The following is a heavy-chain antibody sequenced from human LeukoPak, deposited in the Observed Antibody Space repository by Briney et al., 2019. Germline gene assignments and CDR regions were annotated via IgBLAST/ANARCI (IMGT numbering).Heavy chain of an antibody. Sequence: SETLSLTCAVYGGSFSGYYWSWIRQPPGKGLEWIGEINHSGSTNYNPSLKSRVTISVDTSKNQFSLKLSSVTAADTAVYYCAGFDYPFYFGYWGQGTLVTVSS. D-gene: IGHD3-9*01. CDR3: AGFDYPFYFGY. V-gene: IGHV4-34*01. J-gene: IGHJ4*02. CDR2: INHSGST. CDR1: GGSFSGYY.